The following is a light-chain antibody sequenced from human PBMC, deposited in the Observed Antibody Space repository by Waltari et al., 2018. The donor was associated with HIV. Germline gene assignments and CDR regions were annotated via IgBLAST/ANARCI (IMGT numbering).Light chain of an antibody. J-gene: IGLJ2*01. Sequence: SYVLTQPPSVSVAPGQTARITCGGNNIGIKSVHWYQQKPGQAPVLVVYDDKDRPSGIPERFSGSNSENTATLIIRGVEAGDEADYHCQVWDSTTDHVVFGGGTNQIVL. V-gene: IGLV3-21*02. CDR3: QVWDSTTDHVV. CDR1: NIGIKS. CDR2: DDK.